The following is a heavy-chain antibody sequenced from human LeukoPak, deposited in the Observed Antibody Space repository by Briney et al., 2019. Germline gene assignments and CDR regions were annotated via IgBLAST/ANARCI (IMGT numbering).Heavy chain of an antibody. CDR3: ARDLCQAARPCYFDY. D-gene: IGHD6-6*01. CDR2: IYYSGST. V-gene: IGHV4-39*07. J-gene: IGHJ4*02. CDR1: GGSISSSSYY. Sequence: SETLSLTCTVSGGSISSSSYYWGWIRQPPGEGLDWIGSIYYSGSTYYNPSLKSRVTISVDTSKNQFSLKLSSVTAADTAVYYCARDLCQAARPCYFDYWGQGTLVTVSS.